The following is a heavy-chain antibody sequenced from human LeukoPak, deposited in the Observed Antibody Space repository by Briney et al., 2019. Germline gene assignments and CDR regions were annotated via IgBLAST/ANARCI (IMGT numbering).Heavy chain of an antibody. J-gene: IGHJ6*03. D-gene: IGHD5-18*01. CDR3: ATHGGTAMDDYYYYYMDV. CDR1: GFTFSRYA. Sequence: GGSRRLSCAAPGFTFSRYAMSWVRQAPGKGLEWVSAISGTGGSTYYADSVKGRFTISRDNSKNTLYVQMNSLRAEDTAVYYCATHGGTAMDDYYYYYMDVWGKGTTVTVSS. CDR2: ISGTGGST. V-gene: IGHV3-23*01.